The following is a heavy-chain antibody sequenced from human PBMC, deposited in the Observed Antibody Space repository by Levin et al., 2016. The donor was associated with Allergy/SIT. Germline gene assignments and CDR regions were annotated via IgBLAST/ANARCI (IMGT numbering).Heavy chain of an antibody. Sequence: GESLKISCAASGFTFSTYAVTWVRQAPGKGLEWVSGISGSGGDTYYADSVKGRFTISRDNSMNTLYLQMSSLRAEDTAVYYCAKIVECGGATCYSFYYYYGLDVWGQGTTVTVSS. V-gene: IGHV3-23*01. CDR1: GFTFSTYA. CDR3: AKIVECGGATCYSFYYYYGLDV. J-gene: IGHJ6*02. D-gene: IGHD2-15*01. CDR2: ISGSGGDT.